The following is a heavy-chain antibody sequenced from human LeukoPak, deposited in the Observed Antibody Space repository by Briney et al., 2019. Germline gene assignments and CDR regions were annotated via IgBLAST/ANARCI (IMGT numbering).Heavy chain of an antibody. V-gene: IGHV4-38-2*02. CDR1: GYSISSGYF. D-gene: IGHD6-13*01. CDR2: IYHSVTT. J-gene: IGHJ6*03. Sequence: SETLSLTCTVSGYSISSGYFWGWMRQPPGKGLEWIGSIYHSVTTHYNPSLKSRVTISVDTSKNQFSLKLSSVTAADTGVYYCARVVGSSWSNYYYYYYMDVWGKGTTVTVSS. CDR3: ARVVGSSWSNYYYYYYMDV.